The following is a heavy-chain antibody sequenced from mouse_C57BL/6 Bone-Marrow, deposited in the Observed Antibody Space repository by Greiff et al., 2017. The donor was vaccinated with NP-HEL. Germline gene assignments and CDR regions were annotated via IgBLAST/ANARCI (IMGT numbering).Heavy chain of an antibody. Sequence: QVQLQQPGAELVRPGSSVKLSCKASGYTFTSYWMDWVKQRPGQGLEWIGNIYPSDSETHYNQKFTDKATLTVDKSSSTAYMQLSSLTSEDSAVYYGAKSHYDYDGAWLAYWGQGTLVTVSA. CDR3: AKSHYDYDGAWLAY. CDR1: GYTFTSYW. CDR2: IYPSDSET. V-gene: IGHV1-61*01. J-gene: IGHJ3*01. D-gene: IGHD2-4*01.